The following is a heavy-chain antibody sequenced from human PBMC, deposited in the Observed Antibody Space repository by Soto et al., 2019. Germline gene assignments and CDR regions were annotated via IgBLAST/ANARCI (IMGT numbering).Heavy chain of an antibody. D-gene: IGHD3-10*01. CDR1: GFTFSNAW. V-gene: IGHV3-15*01. J-gene: IGHJ5*02. CDR3: TTDLSITMVRSISRLSWFDP. Sequence: EVQLVESGGRLVKPGGSLRLSCAASGFTFSNAWMSWVRQAPGKGREWVGRIKSKTDGGTTDYAALVKGRFTISMDVSKKPLYLQMNSLKTEDSAVYYCTTDLSITMVRSISRLSWFDPWGQGTLVTVSS. CDR2: IKSKTDGGTT.